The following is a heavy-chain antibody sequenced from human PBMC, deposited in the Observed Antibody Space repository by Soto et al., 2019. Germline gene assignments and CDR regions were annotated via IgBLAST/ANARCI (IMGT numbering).Heavy chain of an antibody. V-gene: IGHV4-39*01. CDR2: IYYSGST. Sequence: QLQLQESGPGLVKPSETLSLTCTVSGGSISSRGYYWGWIRQPPGKGLEWIGTIYYSGSTYYNPSLKSRVTISVDTSKNQFSLKLSSVTAADTAVYSCAPSNWFDPWGQGTLVTVSS. J-gene: IGHJ5*02. CDR1: GGSISSRGYY. CDR3: APSNWFDP.